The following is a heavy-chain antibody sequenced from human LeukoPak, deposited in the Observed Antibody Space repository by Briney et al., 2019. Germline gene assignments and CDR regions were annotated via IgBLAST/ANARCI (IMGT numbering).Heavy chain of an antibody. V-gene: IGHV4-34*01. D-gene: IGHD2-15*01. Sequence: PSETLSLTCAVYGGSFSGYYWSWIRQPPGKGLEWIGEINHSGSTNYNPSLKSRVTISVDTSKNQFSLKLSSVTAADTAVYYCARGSCSGGSCMYYFDYWGQGTLVTVSS. CDR2: INHSGST. J-gene: IGHJ4*02. CDR1: GGSFSGYY. CDR3: ARGSCSGGSCMYYFDY.